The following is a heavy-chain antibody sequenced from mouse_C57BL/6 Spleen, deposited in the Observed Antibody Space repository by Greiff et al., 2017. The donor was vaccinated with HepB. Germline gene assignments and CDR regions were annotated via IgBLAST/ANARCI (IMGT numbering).Heavy chain of an antibody. J-gene: IGHJ3*01. Sequence: EVKLVESGGGLVQPGGSMKLSCVASGFTFSNYWMNWVRQSPEKGLEWVAQIRLKSDNYATHYAESVKGRFTISRDDSKSSVYLQMNNLRAEDTGIYYCPLSPWFAYWGQGTLVTVSA. CDR2: IRLKSDNYAT. CDR3: PLSPWFAY. CDR1: GFTFSNYW. V-gene: IGHV6-3*01.